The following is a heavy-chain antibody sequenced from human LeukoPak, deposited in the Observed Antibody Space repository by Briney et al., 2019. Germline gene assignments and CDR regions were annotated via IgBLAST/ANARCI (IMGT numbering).Heavy chain of an antibody. CDR3: ATTRGYFDD. CDR2: IGSTSKYI. V-gene: IGHV3-21*01. D-gene: IGHD3-10*01. J-gene: IGHJ4*02. Sequence: GGSLRLSCAASGFTFSSYTTNWVRQAPGKGLEWVSSIGSTSKYIYYADSVKGRFTISRDNAENSLYLQMNSLRAEDTAVYYCATTRGYFDDWGQGTLVTVSS. CDR1: GFTFSSYT.